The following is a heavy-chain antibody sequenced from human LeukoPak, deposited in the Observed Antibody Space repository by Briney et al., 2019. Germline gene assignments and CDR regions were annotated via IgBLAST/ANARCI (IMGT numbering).Heavy chain of an antibody. V-gene: IGHV3-30-3*01. CDR2: ISYDGGKT. Sequence: PGGSLRLSCAASGFTFSNAWMSWVRQAPGKGLEWVAVISYDGGKTYYADSVKGRFTISRDNSKSTLYLQMNSLRSEDTAVYYCARGFNDFWSGSQLEYWGQGTLVTVSS. J-gene: IGHJ4*02. D-gene: IGHD3-3*01. CDR1: GFTFSNAW. CDR3: ARGFNDFWSGSQLEY.